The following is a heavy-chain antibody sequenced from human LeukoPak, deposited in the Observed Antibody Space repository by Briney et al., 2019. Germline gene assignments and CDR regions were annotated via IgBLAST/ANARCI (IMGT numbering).Heavy chain of an antibody. CDR2: INPNSGGT. V-gene: IGHV1-2*02. J-gene: IGHJ5*02. D-gene: IGHD3-9*01. CDR1: GYTFTGYY. Sequence: ASVKVSCKASGYTFTGYYMHWVRQAPGRGLEWMGWINPNSGGTNYAQKFQGRVTMTRDTSISTAYMELSRLRSDDTAVYYCARDSRYFDWLLYSWFDPWGQGTLVTVSS. CDR3: ARDSRYFDWLLYSWFDP.